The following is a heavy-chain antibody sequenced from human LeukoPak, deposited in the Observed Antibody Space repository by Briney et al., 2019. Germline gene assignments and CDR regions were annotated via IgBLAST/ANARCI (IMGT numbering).Heavy chain of an antibody. CDR1: GYSISSGYY. J-gene: IGHJ6*03. V-gene: IGHV4-38-2*02. CDR2: IYHSGST. Sequence: SETLSLTCTVSGYSISSGYYWGWIRQPPGKGLEWIGSIYHSGSTYYNPSLKSRVTISVDTSKNQFSLKLSSVTAADTAVYYCARVRYYGSGSEYYLYYYYMDVWGKGTTVTVSS. CDR3: ARVRYYGSGSEYYLYYYYMDV. D-gene: IGHD3-10*01.